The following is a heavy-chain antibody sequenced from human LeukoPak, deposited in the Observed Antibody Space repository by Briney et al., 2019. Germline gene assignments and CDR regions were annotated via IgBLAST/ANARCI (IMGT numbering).Heavy chain of an antibody. D-gene: IGHD3-10*01. V-gene: IGHV3-23*01. CDR1: GFTFSNFA. CDR3: AKYYYGSGSYHRHSFDL. Sequence: GGSLRLSCAASGFTFSNFAMTWVRQAPGKGLEWVSTISGDAHYIYYADSVKGRFTISRDNSKNTVYLQMNSLRAEDTAVYYCAKYYYGSGSYHRHSFDLWGQGTQVTVSS. CDR2: ISGDAHYI. J-gene: IGHJ4*02.